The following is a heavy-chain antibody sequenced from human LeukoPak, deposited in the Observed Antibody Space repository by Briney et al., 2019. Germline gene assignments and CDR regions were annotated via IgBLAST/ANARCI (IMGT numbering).Heavy chain of an antibody. CDR1: GGSFSSGSYY. CDR2: IYYGGST. V-gene: IGHV4-61*01. CDR3: AREDY. J-gene: IGHJ4*02. Sequence: PSETLSLTCTVSGGSFSSGSYYWSWIRQPLGKGLEWIGYIYYGGSTSYNPSLKSRVTISVGTSKNQFSLKLSSVTAADTAVYYCAREDYWGQGTLVTVSS.